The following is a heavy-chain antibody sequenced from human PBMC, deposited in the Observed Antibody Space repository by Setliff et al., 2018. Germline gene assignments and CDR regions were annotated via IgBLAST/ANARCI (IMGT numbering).Heavy chain of an antibody. CDR2: IFSNDEK. D-gene: IGHD3-22*01. CDR1: GFSLSNARMG. CDR3: ARYYYDSSAYYPFLY. Sequence: SGPTLVNPTETLTLTCTASGFSLSNARMGVSWIRQPPGKTLEWLAHIFSNDEKSYSTSLESRLTISKDTSKSQVVLTMTNMDPADTATYYCARYYYDSSAYYPFLYWGQGMLVTVSS. J-gene: IGHJ4*02. V-gene: IGHV2-26*01.